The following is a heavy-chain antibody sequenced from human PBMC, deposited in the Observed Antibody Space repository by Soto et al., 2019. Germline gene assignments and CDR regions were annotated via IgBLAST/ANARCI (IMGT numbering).Heavy chain of an antibody. J-gene: IGHJ6*02. V-gene: IGHV1-69*13. CDR1: GGTFSSYA. CDR3: ARGTYYYDSSGYYSNYYYYGMDV. CDR2: IIPIFGTA. Sequence: SVKVSCKASGGTFSSYAISWVRQAPGQGLEWMGGIIPIFGTANYAQKFQGRVTITADESTSTAYMELSSLRSEDTAVYYCARGTYYYDSSGYYSNYYYYGMDVWGQGTTVTVSS. D-gene: IGHD3-22*01.